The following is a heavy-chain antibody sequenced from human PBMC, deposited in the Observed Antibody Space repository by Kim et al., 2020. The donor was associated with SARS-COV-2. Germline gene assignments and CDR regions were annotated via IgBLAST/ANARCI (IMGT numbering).Heavy chain of an antibody. D-gene: IGHD2-21*02. J-gene: IGHJ6*02. CDR3: ARQGTMEAAYCGGDCYSPNYGMDV. CDR2: INPNSGGT. V-gene: IGHV1-2*02. Sequence: ASVKVSCKASGYTFTGYYMHWVRQAPGQGLEWMGWINPNSGGTNYAQKFQGRVTMTRDTSISTAYMELSRLRSDDTAVYYCARQGTMEAAYCGGDCYSPNYGMDVWGQGTTVTVSS. CDR1: GYTFTGYY.